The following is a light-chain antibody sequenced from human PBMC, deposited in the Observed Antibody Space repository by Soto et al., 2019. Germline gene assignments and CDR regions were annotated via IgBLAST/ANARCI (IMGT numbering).Light chain of an antibody. V-gene: IGLV2-14*01. Sequence: QSALTQPASVSGSPGQSIIISCTGTTSDVGGYNYVSWYQHHPGKAPKLLIYGVSNRPSGVSNRFSGSKSGNTASLSISGLQPEDEADYYCSSYTSTSTYVFGPGTKLTVL. CDR3: SSYTSTSTYV. J-gene: IGLJ1*01. CDR1: TSDVGGYNY. CDR2: GVS.